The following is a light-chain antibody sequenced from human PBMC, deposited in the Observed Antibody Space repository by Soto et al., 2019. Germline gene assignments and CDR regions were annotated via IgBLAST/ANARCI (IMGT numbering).Light chain of an antibody. V-gene: IGKV3-20*01. Sequence: EIVLTQSPGTLSLSPGERATLSCRTSQRISHKYLAWYQQKPGQAPRLLIHGVSSRATGIPDRFSGSGSGTDFTLTISTLEPEDFAVYYCQLYSGSPWTFGQGTKVAIK. CDR2: GVS. CDR1: QRISHKY. J-gene: IGKJ1*01. CDR3: QLYSGSPWT.